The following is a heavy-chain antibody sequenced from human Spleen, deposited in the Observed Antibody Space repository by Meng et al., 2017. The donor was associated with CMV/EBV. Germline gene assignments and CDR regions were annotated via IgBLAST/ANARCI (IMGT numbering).Heavy chain of an antibody. CDR2: ISAYLGIT. V-gene: IGHV1-18*01. CDR3: ARDAGSGLLTVDY. J-gene: IGHJ4*02. D-gene: IGHD2-15*01. CDR1: GNTFTTYG. Sequence: QVHLVQSGADMKKPGSSVKVSCTGSGNTFTTYGITWVRQAPGQSLEWMGWISAYLGITNYAQNLQDRVSITTDTSTSTVYMELSSLRSDDTAVYYCARDAGSGLLTVDYWGQGTLVTVSS.